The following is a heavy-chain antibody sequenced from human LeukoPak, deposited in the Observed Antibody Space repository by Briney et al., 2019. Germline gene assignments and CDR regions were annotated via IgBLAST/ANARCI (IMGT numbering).Heavy chain of an antibody. CDR3: ASRDSGRYSSSPEYYFDY. CDR2: ISGSGGST. CDR1: GFTFSSYA. J-gene: IGHJ4*02. D-gene: IGHD6-6*01. Sequence: PGGSLRLSCAASGFTFSSYAMSWVRQAPGKGLEWVSAISGSGGSTYYADSVKGRFTISRDNSKNTLYLQMNSLRAEDTAVYYCASRDSGRYSSSPEYYFDYWGQGTLVTVSS. V-gene: IGHV3-23*01.